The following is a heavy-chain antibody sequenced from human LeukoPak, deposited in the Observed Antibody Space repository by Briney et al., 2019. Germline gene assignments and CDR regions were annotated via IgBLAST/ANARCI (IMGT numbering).Heavy chain of an antibody. J-gene: IGHJ5*02. CDR2: IYRSGST. CDR3: ARFCGDYLNWFHP. Sequence: SETLSLTCSLSNGSISGGSYSWSWIRQPPGKALEWIGYIYRSGSTYYNPSLESRVTISVDTSKNQFSLKLSSVTAADTAVYYSARFCGDYLNWFHPWGQGTTVTVSS. CDR1: NGSISGGSYS. V-gene: IGHV4-30-2*01. D-gene: IGHD4-17*01.